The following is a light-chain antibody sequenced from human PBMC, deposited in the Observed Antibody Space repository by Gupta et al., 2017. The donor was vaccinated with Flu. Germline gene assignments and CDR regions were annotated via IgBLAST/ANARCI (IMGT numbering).Light chain of an antibody. CDR1: QGRVNKDGNTN. CDR2: EAS. CDR3: KQDNNWPRA. Sequence: LTPGQPASSACRSIQGRVNKDGNTNLDWFQQRPGQAPRRLIYEASYRDTGIPDRFSGSGSGTEFTLNISRVEAEDFGIYCCKQDNNWPRAFGGGTKVEIK. J-gene: IGKJ4*02. V-gene: IGKV2-30*01.